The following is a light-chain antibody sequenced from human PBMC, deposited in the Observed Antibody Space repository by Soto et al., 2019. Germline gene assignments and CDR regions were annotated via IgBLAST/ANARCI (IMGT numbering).Light chain of an antibody. CDR1: SSDVGGYNY. V-gene: IGLV2-14*01. CDR2: GVS. Sequence: QSVMSHPASVSVSPVQSITISCTGTSSDVGGYNYVSWYQQHPGKAPKFMIYGVSNRPSGVSNRFSGSKSGNTASLTISGLQAEDEADYYCSSYTTSNTRQIVFGTGT. CDR3: SSYTTSNTRQIV. J-gene: IGLJ1*01.